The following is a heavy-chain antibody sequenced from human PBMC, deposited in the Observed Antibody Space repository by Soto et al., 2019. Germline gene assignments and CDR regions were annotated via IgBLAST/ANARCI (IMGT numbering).Heavy chain of an antibody. D-gene: IGHD6-19*01. CDR3: ARAGTGWFDP. CDR1: GFTFSSYA. V-gene: IGHV3-64*01. Sequence: EVQLVESGGGLVQPGGSLRLSCAASGFTFSSYAMHWVRQAPGKGLEYVSAISSNGGSTYYANSVKGRFTISRDNSKNTLYLQMGSLRAEDMAVYYCARAGTGWFDPRGQGTLVTVSS. J-gene: IGHJ5*02. CDR2: ISSNGGST.